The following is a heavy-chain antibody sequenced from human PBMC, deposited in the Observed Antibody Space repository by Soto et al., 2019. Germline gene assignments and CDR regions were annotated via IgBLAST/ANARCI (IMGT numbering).Heavy chain of an antibody. CDR3: AADRWSTAY. CDR1: AYTFTDSY. D-gene: IGHD2-15*01. CDR2: INPNSGGT. Sequence: ASVKVSCKDSAYTFTDSYMHWVRQAPGQGLEWMGRINPNSGGTYYAQKFQGRVTMTRDTSTSTAYRELSRLTSNDTDVYFCAADRWSTAYWGQGTLVTVSS. V-gene: IGHV1-2*02. J-gene: IGHJ4*02.